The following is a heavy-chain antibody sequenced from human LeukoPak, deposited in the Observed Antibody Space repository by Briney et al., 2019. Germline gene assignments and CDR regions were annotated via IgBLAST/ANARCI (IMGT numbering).Heavy chain of an antibody. CDR2: MNPNSGYT. CDR1: GYTFTSYD. D-gene: IGHD6-19*01. V-gene: IGHV1-8*01. Sequence: WASVKVSCKASGYTFTSYDINWVRQATGQGLECMGWMNPNSGYTGYAQKFQGRVTMTRNTSINTAYMELSNLRSEDTAVYYCATISSDWHSDEYWGQGTLVTVSS. J-gene: IGHJ4*02. CDR3: ATISSDWHSDEY.